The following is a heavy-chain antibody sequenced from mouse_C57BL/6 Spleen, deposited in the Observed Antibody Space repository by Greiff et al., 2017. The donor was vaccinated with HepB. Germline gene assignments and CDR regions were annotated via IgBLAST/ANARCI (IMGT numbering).Heavy chain of an antibody. D-gene: IGHD1-1*01. V-gene: IGHV1-42*01. CDR3: ARGVLYCSSLYAMDY. CDR1: GYSFTGYY. Sequence: VHVKQSGPELVKPGASVKISCKASGYSFTGYYMNWVKQSPEKSLEWIGEINPSTGGTTYNQKFKAKATLTVDKSSSTADMQLKSRTSEDSAVYYCARGVLYCSSLYAMDYWGQGTSVTVSS. CDR2: INPSTGGT. J-gene: IGHJ4*01.